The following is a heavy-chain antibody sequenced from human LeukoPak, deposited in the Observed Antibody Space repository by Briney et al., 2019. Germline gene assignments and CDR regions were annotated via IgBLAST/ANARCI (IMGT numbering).Heavy chain of an antibody. CDR2: ISAYNGNT. D-gene: IGHD2-2*01. CDR1: GYTFTSYS. J-gene: IGHJ4*02. Sequence: ASVKVSCKASGYTFTSYSISWVRQAPGQGLEWMGWISAYNGNTIYAQKVKGRVTMTTDTSTSTAYMELRSLKSDDTAVYYCATAHHCSSTSCYWKLDYWGQGTLVTVSS. CDR3: ATAHHCSSTSCYWKLDY. V-gene: IGHV1-18*01.